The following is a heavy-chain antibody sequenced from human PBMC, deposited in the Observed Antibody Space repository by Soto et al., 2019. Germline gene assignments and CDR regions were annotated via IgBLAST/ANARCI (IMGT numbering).Heavy chain of an antibody. D-gene: IGHD6-13*01. Sequence: HPGGSLRLSCAASGFTFDDYAMHWVRQAPGKGLEWVSGISWNSGSIGYADSVKGRFTISRDNAKNSLYLQMNSLRAEDTALYYCAKDLGPYSSSWYWGFDYWGQGTLVTVSS. CDR1: GFTFDDYA. CDR3: AKDLGPYSSSWYWGFDY. J-gene: IGHJ4*02. V-gene: IGHV3-9*01. CDR2: ISWNSGSI.